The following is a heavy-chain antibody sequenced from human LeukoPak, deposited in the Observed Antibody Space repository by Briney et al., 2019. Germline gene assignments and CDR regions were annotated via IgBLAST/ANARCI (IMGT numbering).Heavy chain of an antibody. V-gene: IGHV3-30*02. Sequence: GGSLRLSCAASGFTFSSYGMHWVRQAPGKGLEWVAFIRYDGSDKYYPDSVKGRFTSSRDNSKNTLYLQMNSLRAEDTAVYYCARGAHYYNSSGLNWFDPWGQGTLVTVSS. CDR3: ARGAHYYNSSGLNWFDP. CDR1: GFTFSSYG. CDR2: IRYDGSDK. D-gene: IGHD3-22*01. J-gene: IGHJ5*02.